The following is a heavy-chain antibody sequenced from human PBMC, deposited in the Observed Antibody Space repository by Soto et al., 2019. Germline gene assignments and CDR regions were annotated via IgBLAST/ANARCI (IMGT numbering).Heavy chain of an antibody. Sequence: SVKVSCKASGGTFSSYAISWVRQAPGQGLEWMGGSIPIFGTANYAQKFQGRVTITADESTSTAYMELSSLRSEDTAVYYCARDVVVPAAHPGYYYYYGMDVWGQGTTVTVSS. J-gene: IGHJ6*02. CDR2: SIPIFGTA. CDR3: ARDVVVPAAHPGYYYYYGMDV. CDR1: GGTFSSYA. V-gene: IGHV1-69*13. D-gene: IGHD2-2*01.